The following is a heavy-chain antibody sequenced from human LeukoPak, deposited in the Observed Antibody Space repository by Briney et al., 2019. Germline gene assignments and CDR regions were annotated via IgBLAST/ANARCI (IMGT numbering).Heavy chain of an antibody. Sequence: GGSLRLSCAASGFTFSTYSMNWVRRAPGKGLEWVSFIVSSGSPIYYADSVKGRFTISRDNAKNSLYLQMTSLRAEDTAVYYCARDVPLHCSSTSCYTGLDYWGQGTLVTVSS. CDR2: IVSSGSPI. V-gene: IGHV3-48*04. D-gene: IGHD2-2*02. J-gene: IGHJ4*02. CDR3: ARDVPLHCSSTSCYTGLDY. CDR1: GFTFSTYS.